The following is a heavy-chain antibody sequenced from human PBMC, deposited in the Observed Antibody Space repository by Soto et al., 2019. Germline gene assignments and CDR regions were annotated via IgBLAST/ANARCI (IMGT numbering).Heavy chain of an antibody. V-gene: IGHV3-23*01. CDR1: GLTFSNYA. D-gene: IGHD1-7*01. CDR2: MSGSSSTT. J-gene: IGHJ4*02. CDR3: AKNRERELPRVIDF. Sequence: EVRLLESGGGLVKPGGSLRLSCATSGLTFSNYAMSWVRQAPGAGLEWVSSMSGSSSTTYYADSVRGRFTISRDRSKNTLYLQMSSLRAEDTALYYCAKNRERELPRVIDFWGQGTLVTVSS.